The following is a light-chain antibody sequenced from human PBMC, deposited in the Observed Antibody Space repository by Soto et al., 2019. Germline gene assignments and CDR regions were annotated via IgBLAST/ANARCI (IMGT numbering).Light chain of an antibody. V-gene: IGLV2-14*01. CDR2: DVS. Sequence: QSALTQPASVSGSPGQSITISCTGTSSDVGGYNYVSWYQQHPGKAPKLMIYDVSNRPSGVSNRFSGSKSGNTASLTISGLQAEDEADYYCTSYTSSISRVFGGGPKVTVL. CDR3: TSYTSSISRV. CDR1: SSDVGGYNY. J-gene: IGLJ2*01.